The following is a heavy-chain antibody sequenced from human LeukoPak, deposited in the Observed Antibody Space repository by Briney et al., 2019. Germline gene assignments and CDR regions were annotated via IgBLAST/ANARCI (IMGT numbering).Heavy chain of an antibody. CDR3: VGETPTYDAFEI. Sequence: ASVKVSCKTSRYAFTYRYLHWVRQAPGQALEWMGWITPFNGDTNYTQKFQDRLTITTDRSMTTAYMELNSLKSEDTAMYYCVGETPTYDAFEIWGPGTMVTVSS. CDR1: RYAFTYRY. J-gene: IGHJ3*02. V-gene: IGHV1-45*02. D-gene: IGHD3-10*01. CDR2: ITPFNGDT.